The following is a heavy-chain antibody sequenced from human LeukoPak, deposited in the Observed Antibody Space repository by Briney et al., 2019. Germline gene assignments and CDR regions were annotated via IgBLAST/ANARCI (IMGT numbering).Heavy chain of an antibody. V-gene: IGHV3-7*03. D-gene: IGHD3-10*01. Sequence: GGSLRLSCAASGFTFSSSWMTWVRQAPGKGLEWVASMNEDGGEIHYVDSVKGRFTISRDNAKNSLYLQMNSLRAEDTALYYCAKDYYSSGSYYSHFDHWGQGTLVTVSS. CDR1: GFTFSSSW. CDR2: MNEDGGEI. J-gene: IGHJ4*02. CDR3: AKDYYSSGSYYSHFDH.